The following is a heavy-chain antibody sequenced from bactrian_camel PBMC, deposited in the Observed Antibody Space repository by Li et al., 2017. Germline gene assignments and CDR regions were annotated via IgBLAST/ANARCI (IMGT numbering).Heavy chain of an antibody. J-gene: IGHJ4*01. D-gene: IGHD1*01. Sequence: VQLVESGGGSVEVGGSLRLSCVISGYTASLECMGWFRQAPGKEREGVAAIFFTTGGHTYYADSVRGRFTISQDNAKNSVDLQMNSLKPDDTAVYYCAATGQMLSVAGCRTQGTQVTVS. CDR1: GYTASLEC. CDR2: IFFTTGGHT. V-gene: IGHV3-3*01.